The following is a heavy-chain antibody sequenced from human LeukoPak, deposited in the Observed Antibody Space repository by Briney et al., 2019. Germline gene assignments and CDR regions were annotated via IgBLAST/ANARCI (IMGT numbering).Heavy chain of an antibody. CDR2: IIPILGIA. D-gene: IGHD4-23*01. J-gene: IGHJ4*02. Sequence: GGSLRLSCAASGFTFSSYAISWVRQAPGQGLEWMGRIIPILGIANYAQKFQGRVTITADKSTSTAYMELSSLRSEDTAVYYCARDLDYGGNSRVELFDYWGQGTLVTVSS. V-gene: IGHV1-69*04. CDR3: ARDLDYGGNSRVELFDY. CDR1: GFTFSSYA.